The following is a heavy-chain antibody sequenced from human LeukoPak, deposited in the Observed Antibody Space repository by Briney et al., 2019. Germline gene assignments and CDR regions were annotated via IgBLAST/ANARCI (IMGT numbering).Heavy chain of an antibody. Sequence: PGGSLRLSCAASGFTFSSYSTNWVRQAPGKGLEWVSSISSSSSYISYADSVKGRFTISRDNAKNSLYLQMNSLRAEDTAVYYCARLGARSGSYDYWGQGTLVTVSS. J-gene: IGHJ4*02. CDR3: ARLGARSGSYDY. CDR2: ISSSSSYI. CDR1: GFTFSSYS. V-gene: IGHV3-21*01. D-gene: IGHD3-10*01.